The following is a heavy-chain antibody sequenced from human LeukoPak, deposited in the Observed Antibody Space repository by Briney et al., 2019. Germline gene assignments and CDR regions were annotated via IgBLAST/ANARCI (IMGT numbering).Heavy chain of an antibody. V-gene: IGHV3-30*04. Sequence: PGGSLRLSCAASGFTFSSYAMHWVRKAPGKGLEWVAVISYDGRNKYYADSVKGRFTISRDNSKNTLYLQMNSLRAEDTAVYYCARDGLYYDISNWFDPWGQGTLVTVSS. D-gene: IGHD3-22*01. CDR3: ARDGLYYDISNWFDP. CDR1: GFTFSSYA. CDR2: ISYDGRNK. J-gene: IGHJ5*02.